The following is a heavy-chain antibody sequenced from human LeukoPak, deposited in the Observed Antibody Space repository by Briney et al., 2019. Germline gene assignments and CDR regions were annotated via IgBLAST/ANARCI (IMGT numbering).Heavy chain of an antibody. V-gene: IGHV4-30-4*08. CDR2: IYYSGST. CDR1: GGSFSGYY. D-gene: IGHD3-10*01. Sequence: SETLSLTCAVYGGSFSGYYWSWIRQPPGKGLEWIGYIYYSGSTYYNPSLKSRVTISVDTSKNQFSLKLSSVTAADTAVYYCARARRYYGSGSYHHAFDIWGQGTMVTVSS. CDR3: ARARRYYGSGSYHHAFDI. J-gene: IGHJ3*02.